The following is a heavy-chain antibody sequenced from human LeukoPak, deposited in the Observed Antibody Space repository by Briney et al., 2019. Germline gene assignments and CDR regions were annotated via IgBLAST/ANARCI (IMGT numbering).Heavy chain of an antibody. CDR3: ASSYRITIFPPGEY. V-gene: IGHV3-21*01. CDR1: GFTFSSYS. Sequence: GGSLRLSCAASGFTFSSYSMNWVRQAPGKGLEWVSSISGSGNYIYYADSVKGRFTISRDNAKNSLYLQMNSLRAEDTAVYYCASSYRITIFPPGEYWGQGTLVTVSS. D-gene: IGHD3-3*01. J-gene: IGHJ4*02. CDR2: ISGSGNYI.